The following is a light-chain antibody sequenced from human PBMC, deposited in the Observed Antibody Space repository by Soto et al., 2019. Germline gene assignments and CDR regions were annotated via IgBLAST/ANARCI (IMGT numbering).Light chain of an antibody. CDR3: QHWST. CDR2: WAS. CDR1: QSVLYSSNNKNY. J-gene: IGKJ1*01. V-gene: IGKV4-1*01. Sequence: DIVMTQSPDSLAVSLGERATINCKSSQSVLYSSNNKNYLAWYQQKAGQPPKLLIYWASTRESGVPDRFSGGGSGTDFTLTISSLPAEDVAVYYCQHWSTFGQGTKVEIK.